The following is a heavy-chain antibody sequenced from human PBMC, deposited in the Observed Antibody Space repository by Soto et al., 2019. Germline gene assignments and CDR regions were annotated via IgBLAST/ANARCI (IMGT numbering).Heavy chain of an antibody. CDR1: GYTFTSYG. J-gene: IGHJ6*02. CDR3: ARILLVGTTDYYYYGMDV. Sequence: QVQLVQSGAEVKKPGASVKVSCKASGYTFTSYGISWVRQAPGQGLEWMGWISAYNGNTNYAQKLQGRVTMTTDTSTNTAYMELRSLRSDDTAVYYCARILLVGTTDYYYYGMDVWGQGTTVTVSS. D-gene: IGHD1-26*01. V-gene: IGHV1-18*01. CDR2: ISAYNGNT.